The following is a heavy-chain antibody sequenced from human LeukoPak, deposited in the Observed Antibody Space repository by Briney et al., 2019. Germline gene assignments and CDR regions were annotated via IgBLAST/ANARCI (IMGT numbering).Heavy chain of an antibody. CDR3: ARRVDCSGDCCEYFDY. J-gene: IGHJ4*02. V-gene: IGHV5-51*01. D-gene: IGHD2-21*01. CDR2: IYPGDSDT. CDR1: GYSFTNYW. Sequence: GESLKISCKGSGYSFTNYWIGWVRQMPGKGLEWMGIIYPGDSDTRYSPSLQGQVTISADKSISTAYLQWRSLKASDTAIYYCARRVDCSGDCCEYFDYWGQGTLVTVPS.